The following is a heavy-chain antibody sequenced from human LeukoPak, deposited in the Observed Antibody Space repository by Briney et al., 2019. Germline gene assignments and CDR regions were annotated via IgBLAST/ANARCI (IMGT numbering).Heavy chain of an antibody. CDR2: ISSSGSTI. CDR3: ARGDPEMATTFDY. D-gene: IGHD5-24*01. Sequence: PGGSLRLSCVTAGFSLSTYGMHWVRQAPGKGLEWVSYISSSGSTIYYADSVKGRFTISRDNAKNSLYLQMNSLRAEDTAVYYCARGDPEMATTFDYWGQGTLVTVSS. CDR1: GFSLSTYG. V-gene: IGHV3-48*04. J-gene: IGHJ4*02.